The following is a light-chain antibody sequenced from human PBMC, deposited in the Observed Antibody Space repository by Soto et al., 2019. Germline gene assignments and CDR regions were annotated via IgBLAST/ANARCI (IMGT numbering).Light chain of an antibody. CDR2: DAS. V-gene: IGKV3-15*01. CDR1: QSLRSS. Sequence: KIMSLSPDTLSVSLGERATLSCRASQSLRSSLAWYQQKPGQAPRLLIYDASTRATGIPARFSGSGSGTDFTLTISGLQSEDFAVYYCQQYNNLPQTFGQGSIVDIK. CDR3: QQYNNLPQT. J-gene: IGKJ1*01.